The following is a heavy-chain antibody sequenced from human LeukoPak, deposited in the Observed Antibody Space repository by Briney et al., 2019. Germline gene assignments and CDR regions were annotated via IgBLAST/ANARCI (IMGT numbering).Heavy chain of an antibody. CDR2: IKQDGSEK. Sequence: PGGSLRLSCAASGFTFSSYWMSWVRQAPGKGLEWVANIKQDGSEKYYVDSVKGRFTISRDNAKNSLYLQMNSLRAEDTAVYYCAKDAHLAAAGTSFDYWGQGTLVTVSS. CDR1: GFTFSSYW. D-gene: IGHD6-13*01. J-gene: IGHJ4*02. V-gene: IGHV3-7*01. CDR3: AKDAHLAAAGTSFDY.